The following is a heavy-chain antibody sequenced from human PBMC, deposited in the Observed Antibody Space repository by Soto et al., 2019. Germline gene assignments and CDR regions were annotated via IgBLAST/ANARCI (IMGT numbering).Heavy chain of an antibody. Sequence: GGSLRLSCAASGFTFSSYSMNCVRQAPGKGLEWVSSISSSSSYIYYADSVKGRFTISRDNAKNSLYLQMNSLRAEDTAFFYCAREHGGIAHALDIWGQGTMVTVSS. CDR3: AREHGGIAHALDI. CDR1: GFTFSSYS. CDR2: ISSSSSYI. V-gene: IGHV3-21*01. D-gene: IGHD2-15*01. J-gene: IGHJ3*02.